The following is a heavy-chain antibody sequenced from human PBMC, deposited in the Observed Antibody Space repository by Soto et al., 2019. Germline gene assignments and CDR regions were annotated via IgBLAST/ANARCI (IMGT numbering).Heavy chain of an antibody. J-gene: IGHJ3*01. Sequence: DVQLVESGGGLIPPGESLRLSCGAFGFTISGKKYVAWVRQAPGKGLEWVSALYDIDGSFYADSVKGRFTTSSDSSKTTVYLQMNDLRPDDTAVYYCATWHEREHAYDVWGLGTTVTVSS. CDR2: LYDIDGS. V-gene: IGHV3-53*01. CDR3: ATWHEREHAYDV. D-gene: IGHD1-1*01. CDR1: GFTISGKKY.